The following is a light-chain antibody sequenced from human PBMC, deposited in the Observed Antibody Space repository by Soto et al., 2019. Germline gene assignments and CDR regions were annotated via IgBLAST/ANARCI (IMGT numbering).Light chain of an antibody. CDR3: QQRQYWPPIT. Sequence: VLTQSPATLSLSPGERANLSCTASHSVSSSYLAWYQQKPGQAPRLLIYGASSRATGIPARFTGSGSGTDFNLTIGTLEPEDFAVYYCQQRQYWPPITCGQGTRREIK. J-gene: IGKJ5*01. V-gene: IGKV3D-20*02. CDR2: GAS. CDR1: HSVSSSY.